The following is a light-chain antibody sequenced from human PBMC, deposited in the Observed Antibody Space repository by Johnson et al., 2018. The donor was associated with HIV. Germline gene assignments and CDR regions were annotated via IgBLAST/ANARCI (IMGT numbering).Light chain of an antibody. J-gene: IGLJ1*01. V-gene: IGLV1-51*02. Sequence: QSVLTQPPSVSAAPGQKVTISCSGISSNIGNNYVSWYQQLPGTAPKLLIYENNKRPSGIPDRFSGSKSGTSATLGITGLQTGDEADYYCGTWDSILSGGIFGTGTKVTVL. CDR2: ENN. CDR3: GTWDSILSGGI. CDR1: SSNIGNNY.